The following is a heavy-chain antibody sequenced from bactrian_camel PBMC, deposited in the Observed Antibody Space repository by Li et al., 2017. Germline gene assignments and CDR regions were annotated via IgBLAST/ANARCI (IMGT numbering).Heavy chain of an antibody. CDR1: GYTMRNYC. Sequence: HVQLVESGGGSVEAGGSLRLSCSASGYTMRNYCMAWFRQAPGREREEVARITWPTGAMSYTGAVAGRFSITQDNAENVMYLRMDSLTPEDTATYYCAAVGDCYGASWYRTVGRKPDFGYWGQGTQVTVS. J-gene: IGHJ6*01. D-gene: IGHD6*01. CDR2: ITWPTGAM. V-gene: IGHV3S60*01. CDR3: AAVGDCYGASWYRTVGRKPDFGY.